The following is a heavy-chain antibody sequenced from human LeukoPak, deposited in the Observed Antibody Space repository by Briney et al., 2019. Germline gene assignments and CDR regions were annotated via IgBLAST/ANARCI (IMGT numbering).Heavy chain of an antibody. J-gene: IGHJ4*02. V-gene: IGHV3-23*01. Sequence: GGSLRLSCAASGFTFSSYAMSWVRQAPGKGLEWVSAISGSGGSTYYADSVKGRFTISRDNSKNTLYLQMNSLRAEDTAVYYCANSEASSSWYDPGLDYWGQGTLVTVSS. CDR2: ISGSGGST. D-gene: IGHD6-13*01. CDR3: ANSEASSSWYDPGLDY. CDR1: GFTFSSYA.